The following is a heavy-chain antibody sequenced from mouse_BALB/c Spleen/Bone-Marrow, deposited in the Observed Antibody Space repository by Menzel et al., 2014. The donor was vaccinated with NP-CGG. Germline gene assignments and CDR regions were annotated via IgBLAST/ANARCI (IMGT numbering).Heavy chain of an antibody. CDR3: THDYDYYAMNY. CDR2: IYPGNSDT. D-gene: IGHD2-4*01. Sequence: EVQLQQSGTVLARPGASVKVSCKASGYTFTSYWMHWVKQRPGQGLEWIGAIYPGNSDTSYNQKFKGKAKLTAVTSTSTAYMELSSLTNEDSAVYYCTHDYDYYAMNYWGQGTSVTVSS. V-gene: IGHV1-5*01. J-gene: IGHJ4*01. CDR1: GYTFTSYW.